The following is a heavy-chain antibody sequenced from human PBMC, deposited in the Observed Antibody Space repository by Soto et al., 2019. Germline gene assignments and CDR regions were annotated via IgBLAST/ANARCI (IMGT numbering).Heavy chain of an antibody. V-gene: IGHV1-18*01. CDR2: ISAYNGNT. D-gene: IGHD3-22*01. Sequence: ASVKVSCKASGYTFTSYGISWVRQAPGQGLEWMGWISAYNGNTNYAQKLQGRVTMTTDTSTSTAYMELRSLRSGDTAVYYCARAGVLYYDSSGYYSYYFDYWGQGTLVTVSS. CDR1: GYTFTSYG. J-gene: IGHJ4*02. CDR3: ARAGVLYYDSSGYYSYYFDY.